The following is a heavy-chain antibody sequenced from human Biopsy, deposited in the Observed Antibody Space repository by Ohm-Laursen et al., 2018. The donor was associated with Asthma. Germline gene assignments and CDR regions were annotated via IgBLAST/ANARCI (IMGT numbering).Heavy chain of an antibody. CDR2: ISYDGSNK. V-gene: IGHV3-30*03. CDR1: GFTFSSYG. Sequence: SLRLSCAASGFTFSSYGMHWVRQAPGKGLEWVAVISYDGSNKYYADSVKGRFAISRDNSKNTLYLQMNSLRAEDTAVYYCVRDGTDDAFDIWGQGTVVSVSS. CDR3: VRDGTDDAFDI. D-gene: IGHD1-1*01. J-gene: IGHJ3*02.